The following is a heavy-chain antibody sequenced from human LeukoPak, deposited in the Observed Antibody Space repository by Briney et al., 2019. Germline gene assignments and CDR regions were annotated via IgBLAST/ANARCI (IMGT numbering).Heavy chain of an antibody. D-gene: IGHD3-22*01. CDR1: GFTFSSDW. CDR3: ARAPSEIGGYYPEYFRH. CDR2: INSDGST. Sequence: PGGSLRLSCAASGFTFSSDWMHWVSQAPGKGLVWVSRINSDGSTNYADSVKGRLTISRDNAKNTVSLQMNRLRAEDTGVYFCARAPSEIGGYYPEYFRHWGQGTLVTVSS. J-gene: IGHJ1*01. V-gene: IGHV3-74*01.